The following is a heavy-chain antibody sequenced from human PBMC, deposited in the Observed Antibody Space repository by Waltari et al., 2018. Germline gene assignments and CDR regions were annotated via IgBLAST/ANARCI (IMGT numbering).Heavy chain of an antibody. CDR2: ISGPALTT. V-gene: IGHV3-23*01. Sequence: EVQLLESGGGLVQPGGSLRLSWSASGFPFISYRITWVRQAPGKGLEWVSSISGPALTTFYADSVKGRFSVSRDNSKNTLYLQINGLRADDTAVYYCAKAGGIAAAEFQFDFWGRGTLVTVSS. D-gene: IGHD6-13*01. CDR3: AKAGGIAAAEFQFDF. J-gene: IGHJ4*02. CDR1: GFPFISYR.